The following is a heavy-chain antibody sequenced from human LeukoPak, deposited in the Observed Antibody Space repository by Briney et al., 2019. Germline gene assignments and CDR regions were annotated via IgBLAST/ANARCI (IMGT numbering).Heavy chain of an antibody. D-gene: IGHD2-2*02. V-gene: IGHV3-33*01. CDR1: GFTFSSYG. CDR3: ARDQGDVVVPAAITLSGAFDI. CDR2: IWYDGSNK. J-gene: IGHJ3*02. Sequence: GGSLRLSCAASGFTFSSYGMHWVRQAPGKGLEWVAVIWYDGSNKYYAGSVKGRFTISRDNSKNTLYLQMNSLRAEDTAVYYCARDQGDVVVPAAITLSGAFDIWGQGTMVTVSS.